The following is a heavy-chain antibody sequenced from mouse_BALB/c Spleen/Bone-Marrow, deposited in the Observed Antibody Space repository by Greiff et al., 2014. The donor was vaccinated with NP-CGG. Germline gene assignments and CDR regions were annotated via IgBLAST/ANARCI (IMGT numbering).Heavy chain of an antibody. Sequence: QVQLQQSGAELMKPGASVKISCKATGYTSSSYWIEWVKQRPGHGLEWIGEILPGSGTTNYNEKFKGKATFTADTSSNTAYMQLSSLTSEDSAVYYCARGTYRYYFDYWGQGTTLPVSP. CDR3: ARGTYRYYFDY. J-gene: IGHJ2*01. CDR2: ILPGSGTT. CDR1: GYTSSSYW. V-gene: IGHV1-9*01. D-gene: IGHD2-14*01.